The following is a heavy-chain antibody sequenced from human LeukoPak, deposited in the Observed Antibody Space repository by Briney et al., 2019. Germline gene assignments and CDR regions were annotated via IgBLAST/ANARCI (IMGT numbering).Heavy chain of an antibody. V-gene: IGHV4-34*01. CDR1: GGSFSGYY. Sequence: PSETLSLTCAVYGGSFSGYYWSWIRQPPGKGLEWIGEINHSGSTNYNPSLKSRVTISVDTSKNQFSLKLSSVTAADTAVYYCAREALEWSPPDIWGQGTTVTVSS. J-gene: IGHJ3*02. D-gene: IGHD3-3*01. CDR3: AREALEWSPPDI. CDR2: INHSGST.